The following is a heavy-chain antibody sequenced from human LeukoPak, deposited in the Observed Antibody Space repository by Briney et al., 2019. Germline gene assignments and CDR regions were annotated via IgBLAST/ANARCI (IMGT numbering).Heavy chain of an antibody. D-gene: IGHD2-8*01. J-gene: IGHJ3*02. CDR1: GYSFTSYW. V-gene: IGHV5-51*01. CDR3: ARRRCTNDVCYTGGAFDI. CDR2: IYPGDSDT. Sequence: GESLKISCKGSGYSFTSYWIGWARQMPGKGLEWMGIIYPGDSDTRYSPSLQGHITISADKSINAAYLQWSSLKASDTAMYYCARRRCTNDVCYTGGAFDIWGQGTVVTVSS.